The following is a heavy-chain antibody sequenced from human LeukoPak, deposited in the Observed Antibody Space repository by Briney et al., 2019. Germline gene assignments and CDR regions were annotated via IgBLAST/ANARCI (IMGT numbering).Heavy chain of an antibody. J-gene: IGHJ4*02. CDR2: IYYSGST. Sequence: PSETLSLTCTVSGGSISSGGYYWGWIRQHPGKGLEWIGYIYYSGSTYYNPSLKSRVTISVDTSKNQFSLKLSSVTAADTAVYYCARGTRMPLGGIDYWGQGTLVTVSS. V-gene: IGHV4-31*03. D-gene: IGHD1-26*01. CDR3: ARGTRMPLGGIDY. CDR1: GGSISSGGYY.